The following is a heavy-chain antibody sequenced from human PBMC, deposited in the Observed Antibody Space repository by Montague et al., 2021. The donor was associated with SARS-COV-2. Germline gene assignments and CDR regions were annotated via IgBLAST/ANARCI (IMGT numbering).Heavy chain of an antibody. J-gene: IGHJ5*02. CDR3: ASHPVWRQLCT. CDR1: GASLASGYW. D-gene: IGHD1-1*01. Sequence: SETLSLTCAVSGASLASGYWWSWVRQSPGKGLEWIAEIHHTGGSNYNPSLVSRVTIFLDHSKNHLTLTLSSVTAADTAMYYCASHPVWRQLCTWGQGTLVTVSA. CDR2: IHHTGGS. V-gene: IGHV4-4*02.